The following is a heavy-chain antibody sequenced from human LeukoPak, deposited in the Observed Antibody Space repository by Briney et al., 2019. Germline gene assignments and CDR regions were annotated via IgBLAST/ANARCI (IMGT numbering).Heavy chain of an antibody. J-gene: IGHJ4*02. D-gene: IGHD2-8*01. CDR1: GFTLSSYA. CDR3: ARGSAWACHGVRCYPLDN. V-gene: IGHV3-23*01. Sequence: GGSLRLSCAASGFTLSSYAMSWVRQAPGKGLEWVSAISGSGGSTYYADSVKGRFTISSDNSRDTLYLQMNSLRVDDTAVYYCARGSAWACHGVRCYPLDNWGQGALVTVSS. CDR2: ISGSGGST.